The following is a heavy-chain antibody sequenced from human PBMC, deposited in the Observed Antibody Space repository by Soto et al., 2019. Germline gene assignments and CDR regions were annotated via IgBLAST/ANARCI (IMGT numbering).Heavy chain of an antibody. CDR3: ARDRCSGGSCSDYFDY. V-gene: IGHV4-31*03. CDR2: IYYSGST. CDR1: GGSISSGGYY. D-gene: IGHD2-15*01. J-gene: IGHJ4*02. Sequence: QVQLQESGPGLVKPSQTLSLTCTVSGGSISSGGYYWSWIRQHPGKGLEWIGYIYYSGSTYYNPSLKSRVTISVDTSKNQFSLKLSSVTAADTAVYYGARDRCSGGSCSDYFDYWGQGTLVTVSS.